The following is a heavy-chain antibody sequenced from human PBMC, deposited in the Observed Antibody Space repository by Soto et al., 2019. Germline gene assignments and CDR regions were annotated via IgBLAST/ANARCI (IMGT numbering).Heavy chain of an antibody. J-gene: IGHJ2*01. CDR1: GYTFTSYS. CDR3: ARAVYGRNSASWYLDL. D-gene: IGHD4-17*01. Sequence: QVQLVQSGAEVKKPGASVNVSCKASGYTFTSYSLSWVRQVPGHGLEWMGWISAYNGNTNYAQKIKGRVTMTRDTSTSTAYMELSSLRSDDTAVYYCARAVYGRNSASWYLDLWGRGTLVTVSS. CDR2: ISAYNGNT. V-gene: IGHV1-18*01.